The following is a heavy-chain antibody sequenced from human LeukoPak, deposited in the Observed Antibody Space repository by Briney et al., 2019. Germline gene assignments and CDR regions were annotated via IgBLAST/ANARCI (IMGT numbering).Heavy chain of an antibody. CDR3: ARVPPLIVVVPAAHNDAFDI. J-gene: IGHJ3*02. CDR2: IYTSGST. V-gene: IGHV4-61*02. Sequence: SSETLSLTCTVSGGSMSSSSYYWGWIRQPAGKGLEWIGRIYTSGSTNYNPSLKSRVTISVDTSKNQFSLKLSSVTAADTAVYYCARVPPLIVVVPAAHNDAFDIWGQGTMVTVSS. D-gene: IGHD2-2*01. CDR1: GGSMSSSSYY.